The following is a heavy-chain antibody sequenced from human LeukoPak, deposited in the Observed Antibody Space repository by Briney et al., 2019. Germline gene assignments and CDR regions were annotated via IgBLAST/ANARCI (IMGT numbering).Heavy chain of an antibody. J-gene: IGHJ4*02. Sequence: GGSLRLSCAASGFTFNNYGMHYVRQAPGKGLEWVAVISDDGRNKDYADSVKGRFTISRDSSNNTLYLQMNSLRAEDTGVYFCAKDRETTASGTFDFRGQGTLVTVSS. CDR1: GFTFNNYG. D-gene: IGHD6-13*01. CDR3: AKDRETTASGTFDF. CDR2: ISDDGRNK. V-gene: IGHV3-30*18.